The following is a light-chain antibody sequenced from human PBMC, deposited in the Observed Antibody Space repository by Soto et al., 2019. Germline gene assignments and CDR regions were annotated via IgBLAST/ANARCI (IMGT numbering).Light chain of an antibody. Sequence: DIQMTQSPSSLSASVGDRVTITCRASQSISSSLNWYQQRPGKAPNLLIYAASSFQSGVPSRFSGSGSGTDFTLTISSLQPEDFATYYCQQSFSTLGRTFGQGTKVEIK. CDR1: QSISSS. CDR3: QQSFSTLGRT. V-gene: IGKV1-39*01. J-gene: IGKJ1*01. CDR2: AAS.